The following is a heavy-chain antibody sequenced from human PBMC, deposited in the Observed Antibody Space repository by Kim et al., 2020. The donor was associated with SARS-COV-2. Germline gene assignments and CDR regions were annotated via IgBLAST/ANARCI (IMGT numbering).Heavy chain of an antibody. CDR3: ARDFPYYYGSGLNGALDY. CDR2: ISYDGSNK. D-gene: IGHD3-10*01. CDR1: GFTFSSYA. J-gene: IGHJ4*02. Sequence: GGSLRLSCAASGFTFSSYAMHWVRQAPGKGLEWVAVISYDGSNKYYADSVKGRFTISRDNSKNTLYLQMNSLRAEDTAVYYCARDFPYYYGSGLNGALDYWGQGTLVTVSS. V-gene: IGHV3-30*04.